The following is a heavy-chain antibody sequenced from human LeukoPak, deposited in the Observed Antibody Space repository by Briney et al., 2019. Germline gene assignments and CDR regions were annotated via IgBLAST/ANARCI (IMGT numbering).Heavy chain of an antibody. CDR1: GFTFSSYG. J-gene: IGHJ4*02. V-gene: IGHV3-30*02. D-gene: IGHD6-19*01. CDR3: AKSRSGGLAVAGT. Sequence: PGGSLRLSCAASGFTFSSYGMHWVRQAPGKGLEWVAFIRYDGSNKYYADSVKGRFTISRDNSKNTLYLQMNSLRAEDTAVYYCAKSRSGGLAVAGTWGQGTLVTVSS. CDR2: IRYDGSNK.